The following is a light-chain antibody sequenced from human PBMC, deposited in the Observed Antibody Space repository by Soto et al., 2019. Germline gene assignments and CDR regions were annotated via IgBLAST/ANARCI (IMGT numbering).Light chain of an antibody. CDR2: AAS. CDR3: QQSYSTRFT. CDR1: QSISSY. V-gene: IGKV1-39*01. Sequence: DLQMTQSPSSLSASVGDRVTITCRASQSISSYLNWYQQKPGKAPKLLIYAASSLQSGVPSRFSGSRSGTDFTLTISSLQPEDFATYYCQQSYSTRFTFGPGTKVDIK. J-gene: IGKJ3*01.